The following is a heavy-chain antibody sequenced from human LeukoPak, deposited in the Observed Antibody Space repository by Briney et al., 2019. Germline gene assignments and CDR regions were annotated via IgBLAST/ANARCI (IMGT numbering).Heavy chain of an antibody. CDR1: GFTFSSYG. Sequence: GGSLRLSCAASGFTFSSYGMSWVRQAPGKGLEWVSAISGSGSDTQYADSVKGRFTISGDNAKNTLYLQMNSLRAEDTAVYYCARSGRGGAFDIWGHGTMVTVSS. J-gene: IGHJ3*02. CDR3: ARSGRGGAFDI. V-gene: IGHV3-23*01. D-gene: IGHD1-26*01. CDR2: ISGSGSDT.